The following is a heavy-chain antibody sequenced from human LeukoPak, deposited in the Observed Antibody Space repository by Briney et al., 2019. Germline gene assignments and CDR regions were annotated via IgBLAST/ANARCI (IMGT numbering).Heavy chain of an antibody. Sequence: SVKVSCKASGGTFSSYAISWVRQAPGQGLEWMGRIIPILGIANYAQKFQGRVTMTTDTSTSTAYMELRSLRSDDTAVYYCARGTSPWGQGTLVTVSS. J-gene: IGHJ5*02. V-gene: IGHV1-69*04. CDR3: ARGTSP. CDR1: GGTFSSYA. CDR2: IIPILGIA.